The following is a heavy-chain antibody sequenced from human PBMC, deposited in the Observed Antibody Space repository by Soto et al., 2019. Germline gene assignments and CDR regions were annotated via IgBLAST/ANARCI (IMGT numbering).Heavy chain of an antibody. J-gene: IGHJ3*02. D-gene: IGHD3-3*01. CDR3: ARDYYDFWSGTPGAFDI. CDR1: GGSISRYY. CDR2: IYYSGST. V-gene: IGHV4-59*01. Sequence: SETLSLTCTVSGGSISRYYWSWIRQPPGKGLEWIGYIYYSGSTNYNPSLKSRVTISVDTSKNQFSLKLSSVTAADTAVYYCARDYYDFWSGTPGAFDIWGQGTMVTVSS.